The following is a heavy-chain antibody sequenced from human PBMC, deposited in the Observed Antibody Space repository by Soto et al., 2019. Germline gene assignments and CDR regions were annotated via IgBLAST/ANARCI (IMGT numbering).Heavy chain of an antibody. CDR2: INPSGGST. V-gene: IGHV1-46*01. Sequence: ASVKVSCKASGYTFTSYYMHWVRQAPGQGLEWMGIINPSGGSTNYAQKFQGRVTMTTDTSTSTAYMELSSLRSEDTAVYYCARERYSGYDYYDYFDYRGQRTPVTVSS. J-gene: IGHJ4*02. CDR3: ARERYSGYDYYDYFDY. CDR1: GYTFTSYY. D-gene: IGHD5-12*01.